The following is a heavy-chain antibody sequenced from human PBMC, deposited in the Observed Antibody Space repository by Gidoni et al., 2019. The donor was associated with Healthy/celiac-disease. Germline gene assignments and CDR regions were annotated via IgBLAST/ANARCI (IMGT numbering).Heavy chain of an antibody. V-gene: IGHV3-23*04. CDR2: ISGSVGST. D-gene: IGHD2-15*01. J-gene: IGHJ4*02. CDR3: AKDLGYCSGGSCYSGLLDY. CDR1: GFPFGSYA. Sequence: EVQLVESGGGLVQPGGSLRLACPASGFPFGSYAMSWVRQAPGKGRGWVSAISGSVGSTYYADSVKGRFTISRDNSKNTLYLQMNSLRAEDTAVYYCAKDLGYCSGGSCYSGLLDYWGQGTLVTVSS.